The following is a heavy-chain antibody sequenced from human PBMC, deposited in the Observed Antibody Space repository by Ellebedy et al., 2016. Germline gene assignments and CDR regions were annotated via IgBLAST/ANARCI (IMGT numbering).Heavy chain of an antibody. V-gene: IGHV3-30*14. CDR3: VTRHNAAYDL. J-gene: IGHJ3*01. CDR2: TSPDGRDQ. Sequence: GGSLRLSXATSGFVFSSYSMNWVRQAPGKGLEWVAFTSPDGRDQSNSDSVKGRFTISRDNSRKTLFLQMSGLGAEDTAVYYCVTRHNAAYDLWGQGTTVTVSS. D-gene: IGHD1-14*01. CDR1: GFVFSSYS.